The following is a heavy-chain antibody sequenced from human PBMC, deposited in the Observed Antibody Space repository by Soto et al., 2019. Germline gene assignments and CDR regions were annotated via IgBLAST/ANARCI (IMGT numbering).Heavy chain of an antibody. Sequence: QVQLQESGPGLVKPSETLSLTCTVSGGSISSYYWSWIRQPPGKGLEWIGYIYYSGSTNYNPSLTSRVTISVDTSKNQFSLKLSSVTAADTAVYYCARRYGGKFDYWGQGTLVTVSS. V-gene: IGHV4-59*01. CDR2: IYYSGST. D-gene: IGHD3-16*01. CDR3: ARRYGGKFDY. J-gene: IGHJ4*02. CDR1: GGSISSYY.